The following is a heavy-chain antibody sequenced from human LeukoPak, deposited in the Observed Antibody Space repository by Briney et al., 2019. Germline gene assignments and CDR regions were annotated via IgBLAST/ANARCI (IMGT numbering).Heavy chain of an antibody. CDR3: TTFGIDWSLSY. CDR1: GFIFSSWW. J-gene: IGHJ4*02. V-gene: IGHV3-74*01. CDR2: INTDGSYI. D-gene: IGHD3-9*01. Sequence: PGGSLRLSCAASGFIFSSWWMIWFRRLPGKGLVSVSHINTDGSYIRYADSVKGRFTISRDNAKNTLYLQMNSLRPEDTGVYYCTTFGIDWSLSYCGQGALVTVSS.